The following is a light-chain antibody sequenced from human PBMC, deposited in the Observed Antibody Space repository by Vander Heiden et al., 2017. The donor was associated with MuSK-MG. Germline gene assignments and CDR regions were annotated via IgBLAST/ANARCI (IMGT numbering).Light chain of an antibody. CDR3: QQSNSFPLIT. CDR1: QGISSW. J-gene: IGKJ4*01. CDR2: AAS. Sequence: DIQMTQSPSSFSASVVDRVTITCRASQGISSWLGWYQQKQGKAPKRLIYAASSLKSGVESRFSGSGYGKDFTLTISSRQPEDCASYYCQQSNSFPLITFGRGTKVDIK. V-gene: IGKV1-12*01.